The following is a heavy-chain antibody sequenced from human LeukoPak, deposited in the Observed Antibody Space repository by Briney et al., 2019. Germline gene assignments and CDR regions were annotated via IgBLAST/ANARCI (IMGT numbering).Heavy chain of an antibody. CDR3: ARDSGDSSGYYPGY. J-gene: IGHJ4*02. Sequence: GGSLRLSCAASGFTFNSYSMNWVRQAPGKGLEGVSYISSSSTIYHADSVKSRFTISRDNAKNSLYLQMNSLRAEDTAVYYCARDSGDSSGYYPGYWGQGTLVTVSS. CDR1: GFTFNSYS. CDR2: ISSSSTI. D-gene: IGHD3-22*01. V-gene: IGHV3-48*04.